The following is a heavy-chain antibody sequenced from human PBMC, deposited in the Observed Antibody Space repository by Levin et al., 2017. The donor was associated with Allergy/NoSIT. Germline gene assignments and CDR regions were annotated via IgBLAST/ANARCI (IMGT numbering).Heavy chain of an antibody. CDR1: GFSFSGYN. D-gene: IGHD6-19*01. V-gene: IGHV3-21*01. CDR2: ISSNSVYI. CDR3: ASGGSGWPFDN. Sequence: GGSLRLSCAASGFSFSGYNMNWVRQAPGKGLEWVASISSNSVYIFYAVSLKGRFTISRDNAKNSLYLQVNSLRVEDTAVYYCASGGSGWPFDNWGQGTLVTVSS. J-gene: IGHJ4*02.